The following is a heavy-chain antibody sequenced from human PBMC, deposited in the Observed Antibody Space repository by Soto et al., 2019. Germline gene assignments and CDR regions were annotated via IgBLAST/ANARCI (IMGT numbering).Heavy chain of an antibody. D-gene: IGHD5-18*01. V-gene: IGHV1-18*01. CDR1: GYTFTSYG. CDR2: ISAYNGNT. Sequence: QVQLVQPGAEVKKPGASVKVSCKASGYTFTSYGISWVRQAPGQGLEWMGWISAYNGNTNYAQKLQGRVTMTTDTSTSTAYMELRSRRSDDTAVYYCASSLLVGYGLEGESDWGQGTLVTVSS. J-gene: IGHJ4*02. CDR3: ASSLLVGYGLEGESD.